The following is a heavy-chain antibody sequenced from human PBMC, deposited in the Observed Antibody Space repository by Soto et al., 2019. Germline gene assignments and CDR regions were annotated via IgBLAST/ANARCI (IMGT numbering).Heavy chain of an antibody. CDR3: VRATADSFDS. CDR1: GFTFSNYW. V-gene: IGHV3-74*03. CDR2: INGDGRST. Sequence: GGSLRLSCAASGFTFSNYWIHWVRQPPGKGLVWVSRINGDGRSTAHADSVKGRFTISRDNARNMLFLHMNSLTAEDAAVYFCVRATADSFDSWGQGTQVTVSS. J-gene: IGHJ4*02. D-gene: IGHD2-2*01.